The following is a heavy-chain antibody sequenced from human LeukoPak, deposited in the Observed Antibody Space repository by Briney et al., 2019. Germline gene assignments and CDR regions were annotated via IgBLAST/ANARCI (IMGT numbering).Heavy chain of an antibody. CDR2: IYTSGST. CDR1: GGSISSYY. J-gene: IGHJ3*02. D-gene: IGHD2-15*01. CDR3: ASDRIEVDAFDI. V-gene: IGHV4-4*07. Sequence: KTSETLSLTCTVSGGSISSYYWSWIRQPAGKGLEWIGRIYTSGSTNYNPSLKSRVTMSVDTSKNQFSLKLSSVTAADTAVYYCASDRIEVDAFDIWGQGTMVTVSS.